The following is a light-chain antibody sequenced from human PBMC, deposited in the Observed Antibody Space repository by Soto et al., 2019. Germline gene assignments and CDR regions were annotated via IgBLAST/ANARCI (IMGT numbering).Light chain of an antibody. Sequence: QSVLTQPPSVSGSPGQSVTISCTGTSSDVGGYNYVSWYQQHPGKAPKLMIYDVSNRPSGVSDRFSGPKSGNTASLTISGLQAEDEADYYCSSYTSSSTLYVFGTGTKVTVL. CDR1: SSDVGGYNY. CDR2: DVS. J-gene: IGLJ1*01. CDR3: SSYTSSSTLYV. V-gene: IGLV2-14*01.